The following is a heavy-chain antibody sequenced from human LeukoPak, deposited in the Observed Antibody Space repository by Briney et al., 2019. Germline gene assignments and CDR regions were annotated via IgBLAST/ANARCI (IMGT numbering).Heavy chain of an antibody. V-gene: IGHV3-15*01. CDR3: TPVMVEDRGF. CDR1: GFIFNKAW. D-gene: IGHD2-21*01. CDR2: IKSNNDGGTT. J-gene: IGHJ4*02. Sequence: GGSLRLSCAASGFIFNKAWMNWVRQAPGKGPEWVGRIKSNNDGGTTDYASPVEGRFIISRDDSKNTIYLQMNRLKIDDTAIYYCTPVMVEDRGFWGQGTLVTVSS.